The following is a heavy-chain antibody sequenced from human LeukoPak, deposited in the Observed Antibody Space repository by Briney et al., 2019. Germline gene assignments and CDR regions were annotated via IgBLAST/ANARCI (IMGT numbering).Heavy chain of an antibody. CDR2: IWYDGSNK. V-gene: IGHV3-33*08. J-gene: IGHJ6*02. CDR1: GFTFDDYG. Sequence: GGSLRLSCAASGFTFDDYGMHWVRQAPGKGLEWVAVIWYDGSNKYYADSVKGRLTISRDNSKNTLYLQMNSLRAEDTAVYYCARDRVVVTATRRAFYYYYGMDVWGQGTTVTVSS. D-gene: IGHD2-21*02. CDR3: ARDRVVVTATRRAFYYYYGMDV.